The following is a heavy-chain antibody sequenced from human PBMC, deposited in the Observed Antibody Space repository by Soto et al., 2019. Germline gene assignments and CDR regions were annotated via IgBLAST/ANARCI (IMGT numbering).Heavy chain of an antibody. CDR3: ASHSITIFGVAPLSIDYYGMDV. CDR2: INAGNGNT. V-gene: IGHV1-3*01. CDR1: GYTFTSYA. J-gene: IGHJ6*02. Sequence: ASVKVSCKASGYTFTSYAMHWVRQAPGQRLEWMGWINAGNGNTKYSQKFQGRVTITRDTSASTAYMELSSLRSEDTAVYYCASHSITIFGVAPLSIDYYGMDVWGQGTTVTVSS. D-gene: IGHD3-3*01.